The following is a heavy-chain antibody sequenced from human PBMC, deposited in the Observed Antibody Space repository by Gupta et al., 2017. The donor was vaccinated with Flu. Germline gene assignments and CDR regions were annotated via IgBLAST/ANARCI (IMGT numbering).Heavy chain of an antibody. CDR3: ASDYYDSSGYWPLGY. V-gene: IGHV3-33*01. D-gene: IGHD3-22*01. CDR2: IWYDGSNK. CDR1: GFTFSSYG. Sequence: QVQLVESGGGVVQPGRSLRLSCAASGFTFSSYGMHWVRQAPGKGLEWVAVIWYDGSNKYYADSVKGRFTISRDNSKNTLYLQMNSLRAEDTAVYYCASDYYDSSGYWPLGYWGQGTLVTVAS. J-gene: IGHJ4*02.